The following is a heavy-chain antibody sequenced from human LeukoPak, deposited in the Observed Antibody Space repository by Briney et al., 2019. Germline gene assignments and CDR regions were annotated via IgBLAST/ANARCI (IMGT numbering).Heavy chain of an antibody. D-gene: IGHD2-2*01. CDR2: IYHSGST. CDR3: ARSLVVPAHYYYYYYMDV. CDR1: GGSTSSSSYY. V-gene: IGHV4-39*01. Sequence: PSETLSLTCTVSGGSTSSSSYYWGWIRQPPGKGLEWIGSIYHSGSTYYNPSLNSRVTISVDTSKNQFSLKLRSVTAADTAVYYCARSLVVPAHYYYYYYMDVWGKGTTVTVSS. J-gene: IGHJ6*03.